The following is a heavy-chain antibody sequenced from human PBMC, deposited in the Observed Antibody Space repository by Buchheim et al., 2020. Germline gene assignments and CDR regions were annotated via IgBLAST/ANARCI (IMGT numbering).Heavy chain of an antibody. CDR3: ARDLYSDYSSGYYSNWFDP. CDR2: IYYSGST. Sequence: QVQLQESGPGLVKPSETLSLTCTVSGGSISSYYWSWIRQPPGKGLEWIGYIYYSGSTNYNPSLKSRVTISVDTSKNQFSLKLSSVTAADTAVYYCARDLYSDYSSGYYSNWFDPWGQGTL. V-gene: IGHV4-59*12. D-gene: IGHD3-22*01. CDR1: GGSISSYY. J-gene: IGHJ5*02.